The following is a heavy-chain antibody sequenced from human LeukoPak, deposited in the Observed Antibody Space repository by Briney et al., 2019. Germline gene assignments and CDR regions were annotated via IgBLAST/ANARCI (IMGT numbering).Heavy chain of an antibody. D-gene: IGHD2-15*01. CDR3: AKDRNVVVVAARNWFDP. J-gene: IGHJ5*02. Sequence: SGGSLRLSCAASGFTFSSYAMSWVRQAPGKGLEWVSAIRGSGDRTHYADSVKGRFTISRDNSKNTLYLQMNSLRAEDTAVYYCAKDRNVVVVAARNWFDPWGQGTLVTVSS. CDR2: IRGSGDRT. CDR1: GFTFSSYA. V-gene: IGHV3-23*01.